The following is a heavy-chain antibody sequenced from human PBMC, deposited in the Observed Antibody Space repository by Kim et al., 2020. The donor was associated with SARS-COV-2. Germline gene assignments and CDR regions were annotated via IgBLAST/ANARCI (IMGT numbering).Heavy chain of an antibody. V-gene: IGHV2-5*01. CDR3: ARYIAGNSAY. D-gene: IGHD6-13*01. J-gene: IGHJ4*02. Sequence: DKRYSPSLKSRLTITKDTSKNEVVLTMTNMDPVDTATYYCARYIAGNSAYWGQGTLVTVSS. CDR2: DK.